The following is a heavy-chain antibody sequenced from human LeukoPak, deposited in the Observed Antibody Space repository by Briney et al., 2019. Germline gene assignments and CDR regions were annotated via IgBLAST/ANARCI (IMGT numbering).Heavy chain of an antibody. CDR1: GGSISSGGYY. CDR2: IYYSGST. V-gene: IGHV4-31*03. Sequence: PSQTLSLTCTVSGGSISSGGYYWSWIRQHPGKGLEWIGYIYYSGSTYYNPSLKSRVTISVDTSKNQFSLKLSSVTAADTAVYYCARRPRYCSSTSCYTGAFDIWGQGTMVTVSS. CDR3: ARRPRYCSSTSCYTGAFDI. D-gene: IGHD2-2*02. J-gene: IGHJ3*02.